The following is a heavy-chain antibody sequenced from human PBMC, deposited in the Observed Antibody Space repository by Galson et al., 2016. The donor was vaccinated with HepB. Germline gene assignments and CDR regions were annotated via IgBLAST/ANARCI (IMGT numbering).Heavy chain of an antibody. Sequence: SVKVSCKASGGTFSSYAISWVRQAPGQGLEWMGGIIPIFGTANYAQRFQGRVTITADESTSTAYMELGSLRSEDTAGYYCARAWSSWYVNQHYYYGMDVWGQEPTGTVSS. CDR1: GGTFSSYA. CDR2: IIPIFGTA. J-gene: IGHJ6*02. CDR3: ARAWSSWYVNQHYYYGMDV. V-gene: IGHV1-69*13. D-gene: IGHD6-13*01.